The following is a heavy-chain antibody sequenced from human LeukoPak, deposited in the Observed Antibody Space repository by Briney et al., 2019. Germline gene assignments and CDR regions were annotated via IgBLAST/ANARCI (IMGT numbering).Heavy chain of an antibody. J-gene: IGHJ4*02. D-gene: IGHD1-26*01. V-gene: IGHV3-21*01. CDR3: ARDGGSYHADAFDY. CDR1: GFTFSSYS. Sequence: GGSLRLSCAASGFTFSSYSMNWVRQAPGKGLEWVSSISSSSSYIYYADSVKGQFTISRDNAKNSLYLQMNSLRAEDTAVYYCARDGGSYHADAFDYWGQGTLVTVSS. CDR2: ISSSSSYI.